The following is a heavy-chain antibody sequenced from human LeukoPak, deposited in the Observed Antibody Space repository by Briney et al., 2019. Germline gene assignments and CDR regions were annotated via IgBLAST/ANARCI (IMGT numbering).Heavy chain of an antibody. J-gene: IGHJ6*03. D-gene: IGHD6-13*01. CDR1: GGTFTSYT. CDR3: PRDIAAAGTKQARYYYYMDV. Sequence: SVKVSYKASGGTFTSYTISWVRQAPGQGLEWMGRIIPILVIANYAQKFQGRVTITADKYTSTAYMELSSLQSEDTAVYYCPRDIAAAGTKQARYYYYMDVWGKGTTVTVSS. CDR2: IIPILVIA. V-gene: IGHV1-69*04.